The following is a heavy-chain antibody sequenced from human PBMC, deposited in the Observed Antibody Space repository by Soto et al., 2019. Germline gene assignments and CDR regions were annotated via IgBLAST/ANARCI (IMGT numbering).Heavy chain of an antibody. CDR3: ARDFRGYSYGFYYFDY. CDR2: IYYSGST. D-gene: IGHD5-18*01. CDR1: GGSISSYY. Sequence: TSETLSLTCTVSGGSISSYYWSWIRQPPGKGLEWIGYIYYSGSTNYNPSLKSRVTISVDTSKNQFSLKLSSVTAADTAVYYCARDFRGYSYGFYYFDYWGQGTLVTVSS. J-gene: IGHJ4*02. V-gene: IGHV4-59*01.